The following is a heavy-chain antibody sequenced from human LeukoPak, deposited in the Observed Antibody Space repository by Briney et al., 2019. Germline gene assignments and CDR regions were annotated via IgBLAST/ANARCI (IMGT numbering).Heavy chain of an antibody. Sequence: GGSLRLSCAASGFTFSDYYMSWIRQAPGKGLEWVSYTSSSGSTIYYADSVKGRFTISRDNAKNSLYLQMNSLRAEDTAVYYCARAKVQAFNYYYGMDVWGQGTTVTVSS. CDR2: TSSSGSTI. V-gene: IGHV3-11*01. CDR1: GFTFSDYY. D-gene: IGHD3-10*01. CDR3: ARAKVQAFNYYYGMDV. J-gene: IGHJ6*02.